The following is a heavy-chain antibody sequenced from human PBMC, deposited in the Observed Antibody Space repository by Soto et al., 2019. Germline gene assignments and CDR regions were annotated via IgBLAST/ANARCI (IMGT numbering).Heavy chain of an antibody. V-gene: IGHV3-53*02. J-gene: IGHJ6*02. CDR3: ARKPPAAIQGWAYGMDV. CDR1: GFTVSTNY. D-gene: IGHD2-2*01. CDR2: PHGSGST. Sequence: EVQLVQTGGGLIQPGGSLRLSCVASGFTVSTNYLSWVRQVPGKGLEWVSVPHGSGSTSYADSVKGRFTISRDNARNTFYLQMNSLRVEDTAVYYCARKPPAAIQGWAYGMDVWGQGTTVTVSS.